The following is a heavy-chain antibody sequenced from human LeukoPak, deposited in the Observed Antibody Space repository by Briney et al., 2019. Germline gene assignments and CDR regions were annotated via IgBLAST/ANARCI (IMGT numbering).Heavy chain of an antibody. Sequence: SETLSLTCAVYGGSFSGYYWSWIRQPPGKGLEWIGEINHSGSTNYNPSLKSRVTISVDPSKTQFSLKLSSVTAADTAVYYCARGSSAGDYQPDPTTLPYYYYMDVWGKGTTVTVSS. CDR3: ARGSSAGDYQPDPTTLPYYYYMDV. D-gene: IGHD4-17*01. J-gene: IGHJ6*03. V-gene: IGHV4-34*01. CDR1: GGSFSGYY. CDR2: INHSGST.